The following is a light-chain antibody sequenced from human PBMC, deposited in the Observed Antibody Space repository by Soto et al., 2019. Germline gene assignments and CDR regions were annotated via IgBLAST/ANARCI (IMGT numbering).Light chain of an antibody. V-gene: IGKV3-15*01. J-gene: IGKJ1*01. CDR2: GAS. CDR1: QSVGSN. CDR3: QQYNNWPTWT. Sequence: EIVRTQSPATLSVSPLERVTLSCRARQSVGSNLAWYQQKPGQAPRLLIYGASTRATGIPARFSGSGSETEFTLTISSLQAEDSAVYFCQQYNNWPTWTFGQGTKVDIK.